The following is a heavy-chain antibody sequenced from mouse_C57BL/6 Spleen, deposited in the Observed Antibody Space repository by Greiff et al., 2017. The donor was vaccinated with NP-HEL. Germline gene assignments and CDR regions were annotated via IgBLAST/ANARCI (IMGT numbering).Heavy chain of an antibody. CDR1: GYTFTSYW. J-gene: IGHJ3*01. D-gene: IGHD2-3*01. V-gene: IGHV1-52*01. CDR3: ASYGYYASWFAY. CDR2: IDPSDSET. Sequence: QQSCKASGYTFTSYWMHWVKQRPIQGLEWIGNIDPSDSETHYNQKFKDKATLTVDKSSSTAYMQLSSLTSEDSAVYYCASYGYYASWFAYWGQGTLVTVSA.